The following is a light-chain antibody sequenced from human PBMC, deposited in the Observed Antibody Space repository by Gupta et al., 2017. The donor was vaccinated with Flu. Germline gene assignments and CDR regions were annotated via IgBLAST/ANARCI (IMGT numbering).Light chain of an antibody. V-gene: IGKV2-28*01. CDR1: QSLLYSNGNNY. CDR2: LGS. CDR3: TQSLPIIT. Sequence: IVVTQSPLSLPVTPGEPASISCRSSQSLLYSNGNNYLDWYRQKPGQSPQLMIYLGSKTAYGATDWFDGGGESKDFTHKSRRGEDEDGGVYYKTQSLPIITFGQGTKLVIK. J-gene: IGKJ1*01.